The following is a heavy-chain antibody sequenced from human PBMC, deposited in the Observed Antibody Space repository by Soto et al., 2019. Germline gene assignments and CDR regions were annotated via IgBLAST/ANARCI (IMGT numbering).Heavy chain of an antibody. D-gene: IGHD2-2*01. CDR3: GHLKTDTEVTPAPPLFDS. CDR2: PAHSGRT. V-gene: IGHV4-38-2*01. J-gene: IGHJ4*02. CDR1: GFSISSDSY. Sequence: SVTMSLTCAVSGFSISSDSYWDWMWQSPGTGQEWMAAPAHSGRTFYNPALKSRVTISADTTKNQFSLSLTSVTAADTAVYYCGHLKTDTEVTPAPPLFDSWGQGTLVTVSS.